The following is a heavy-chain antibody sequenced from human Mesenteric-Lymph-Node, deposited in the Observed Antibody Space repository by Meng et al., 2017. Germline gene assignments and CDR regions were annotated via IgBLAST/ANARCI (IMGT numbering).Heavy chain of an antibody. Sequence: GESLKISCAASGFTFSAYAMSWVRQAPGKGLEWVSGLSAAGGATNYADSVKGRFTISRDNSKNTLYLQMNSLRVEDTAVYYCANVPRESGDSRGWGQGTLVTVSS. CDR1: GFTFSAYA. CDR3: ANVPRESGDSRG. V-gene: IGHV3-23*01. CDR2: LSAAGGAT. J-gene: IGHJ4*02. D-gene: IGHD1-26*01.